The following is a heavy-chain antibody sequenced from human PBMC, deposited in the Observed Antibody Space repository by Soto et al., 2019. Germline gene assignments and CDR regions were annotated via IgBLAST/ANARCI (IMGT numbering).Heavy chain of an antibody. CDR1: GITLSSYA. CDR2: ISASGGST. V-gene: IGHV3-23*01. D-gene: IGHD1-26*01. Sequence: GGSLRLSCAASGITLSSYAMSWVRQAPGKGPEWVSGISASGGSTSYADSVKGRFTISRDNSKNTLFLQMNSLRADDTAVYHCAKGQNSGTYRFYFDYWGQGALVTVSS. CDR3: AKGQNSGTYRFYFDY. J-gene: IGHJ4*02.